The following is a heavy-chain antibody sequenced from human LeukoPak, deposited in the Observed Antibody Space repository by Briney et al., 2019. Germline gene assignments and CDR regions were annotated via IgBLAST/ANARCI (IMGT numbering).Heavy chain of an antibody. Sequence: GGFLRLSCAASGFTFSSYAMHWVRQAPGKGLEWVAVISYDGSNKYYADSVKGRFTISRDNSKNTLYLQMNSLRAEDTAVYYCARDIGGQYQLLLDYWGQGTLVTVSS. CDR2: ISYDGSNK. J-gene: IGHJ4*02. V-gene: IGHV3-30*04. D-gene: IGHD2-2*01. CDR1: GFTFSSYA. CDR3: ARDIGGQYQLLLDY.